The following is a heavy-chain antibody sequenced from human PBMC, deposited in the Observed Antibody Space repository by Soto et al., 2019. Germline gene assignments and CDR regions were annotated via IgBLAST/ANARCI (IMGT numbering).Heavy chain of an antibody. Sequence: QITLKESGPTVVKPTETLTLTCTFSGFSLTTSGVGVGWVRQSPGKAPEWLALIDWDDDNRYSTSLNSRLIITKETSKRQVVLTMANVDPADTATYYCAHRVLRTVFGLVTTTAIYFDFWGPGTPVVVSS. CDR3: AHRVLRTVFGLVTTTAIYFDF. CDR2: IDWDDDN. CDR1: GFSLTTSGVG. D-gene: IGHD3-3*01. V-gene: IGHV2-5*02. J-gene: IGHJ4*02.